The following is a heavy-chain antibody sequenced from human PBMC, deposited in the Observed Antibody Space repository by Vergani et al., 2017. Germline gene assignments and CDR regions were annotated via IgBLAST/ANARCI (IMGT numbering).Heavy chain of an antibody. D-gene: IGHD5-12*01. Sequence: EVQLLESGGDLVQPGGSLRLSCAASGFTFNHYAMNWVRQAPREGLEWVSGISGSGGSTYYAGPVKGRFTISRDSSKNKLYLQMNSLSAGDTAVYCCAKASPRHSGYDYRFYYHAMDVWGQGTTVTVSS. V-gene: IGHV3-23*01. CDR2: ISGSGGST. CDR3: AKASPRHSGYDYRFYYHAMDV. CDR1: GFTFNHYA. J-gene: IGHJ6*02.